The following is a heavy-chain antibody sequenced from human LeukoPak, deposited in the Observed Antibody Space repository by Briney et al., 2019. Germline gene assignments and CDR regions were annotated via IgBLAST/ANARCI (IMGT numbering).Heavy chain of an antibody. CDR1: GYTFTGYY. Sequence: ASVKVSCKASGYTFTGYYMHWARQAPGQGLEWMGRINPNSGGTNYAQKFQGRVTMTRDTSISTAYMELSRLRSDDTAVYYCARVMYYYDSSGYEFAEYFQHWGQGTLVTVSS. J-gene: IGHJ1*01. CDR2: INPNSGGT. V-gene: IGHV1-2*06. CDR3: ARVMYYYDSSGYEFAEYFQH. D-gene: IGHD3-22*01.